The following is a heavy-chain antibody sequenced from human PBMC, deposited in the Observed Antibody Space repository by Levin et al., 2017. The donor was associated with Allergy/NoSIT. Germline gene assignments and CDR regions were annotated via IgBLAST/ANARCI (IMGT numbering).Heavy chain of an antibody. Sequence: RESLKISCAASGFTFSSYWMHWVRQAPGKGLMWVSRINSDESRTNYADSVKGRFTISRDNAKNTLYLQMNSLRAEDTAVYYCARGYYDTSTYTASIWGQGTLVTVSS. D-gene: IGHD3-22*01. CDR1: GFTFSSYW. J-gene: IGHJ4*02. CDR2: INSDESRT. V-gene: IGHV3-74*01. CDR3: ARGYYDTSTYTASI.